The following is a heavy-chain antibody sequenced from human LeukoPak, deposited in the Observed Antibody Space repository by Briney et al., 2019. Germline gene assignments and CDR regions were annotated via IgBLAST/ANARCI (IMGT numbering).Heavy chain of an antibody. CDR2: ISSSGSTI. CDR3: ARDLCGTDAFDI. D-gene: IGHD1-26*01. Sequence: GGSLRLSCAASGFTFSDYYMSWIRPAPRKGLEWVSYISSSGSTIYYAPSLKGRCTIARGNAKNSLYLQMNSLRAEDTAVYYCARDLCGTDAFDIWGQGTMVTVSS. V-gene: IGHV3-11*01. CDR1: GFTFSDYY. J-gene: IGHJ3*02.